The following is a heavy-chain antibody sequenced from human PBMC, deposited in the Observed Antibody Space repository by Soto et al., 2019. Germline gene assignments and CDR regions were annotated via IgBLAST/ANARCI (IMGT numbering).Heavy chain of an antibody. Sequence: GASVKVSCKASGYTLTGYYMHWVRQAPGQGLEWMGWINPNSGGTNYAQKFQGWVTMTRDTSISTAYMELSRLRSDDTAVYYCARETATNWNYDAFDIWGQGTMVTVSS. CDR3: ARETATNWNYDAFDI. J-gene: IGHJ3*02. CDR1: GYTLTGYY. CDR2: INPNSGGT. V-gene: IGHV1-2*04. D-gene: IGHD1-7*01.